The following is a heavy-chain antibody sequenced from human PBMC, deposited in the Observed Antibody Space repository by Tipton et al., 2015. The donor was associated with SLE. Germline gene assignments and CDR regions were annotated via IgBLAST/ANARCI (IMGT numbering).Heavy chain of an antibody. CDR1: GYTFTSYG. CDR2: ISAYNGNT. D-gene: IGHD3-10*01. J-gene: IGHJ3*02. V-gene: IGHV1-18*01. Sequence: QVQLVQSGAEVKKPGASVKGSCKASGYTFTSYGISWVRQAPGQGLEWMGWISAYNGNTNYAQKLQGRVTMTTDTSTSTAYMELRSLRSDDTAVYYCARGRYLITMVQGVSPGAFDIWGQGTMVTVSS. CDR3: ARGRYLITMVQGVSPGAFDI.